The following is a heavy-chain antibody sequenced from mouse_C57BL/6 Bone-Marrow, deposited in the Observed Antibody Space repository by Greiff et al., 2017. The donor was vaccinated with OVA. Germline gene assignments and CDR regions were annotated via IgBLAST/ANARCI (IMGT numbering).Heavy chain of an antibody. J-gene: IGHJ3*01. CDR1: GYTFTSYG. D-gene: IGHD1-1*01. V-gene: IGHV1-81*01. CDR3: ARGPHYYGSSAWLAY. CDR2: IYPRSGNT. Sequence: VQLQQSGAELARPGASVKLSCKASGYTFTSYGISWVKQRTGQGLEWIGEIYPRSGNTYYNEKFKGKATLTADKSSSTAYMELRSLTSEDSAVYFCARGPHYYGSSAWLAYWGQGTLVTVSA.